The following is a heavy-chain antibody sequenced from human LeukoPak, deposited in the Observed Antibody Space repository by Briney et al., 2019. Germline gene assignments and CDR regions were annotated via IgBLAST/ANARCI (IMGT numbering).Heavy chain of an antibody. Sequence: GGSLRLSCVASGFSFSTYGMHWVRQAPGKGLEWVAFIRHDGSSKYYADSVKGRFTISRDSSKDTLYLQMNSLRTEDTAVYYCAKDREELLFGVDYWGQGTLVTVSS. CDR2: IRHDGSSK. D-gene: IGHD2-21*02. CDR1: GFSFSTYG. CDR3: AKDREELLFGVDY. V-gene: IGHV3-30*02. J-gene: IGHJ4*02.